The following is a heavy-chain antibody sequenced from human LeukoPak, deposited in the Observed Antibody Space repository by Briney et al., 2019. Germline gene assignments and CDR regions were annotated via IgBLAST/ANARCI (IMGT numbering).Heavy chain of an antibody. V-gene: IGHV4-59*01. Sequence: PSETLSLTCTVSGGSISSYYWSWIRQSPGKGREWIGYITNSGGTNYNPSLKSRVTISGDTSKNQFSLRLSSVTAADTAVYYCARVRGWLQQSNWFDPWGQGTLVTVSS. D-gene: IGHD5-24*01. CDR1: GGSISSYY. CDR2: ITNSGGT. CDR3: ARVRGWLQQSNWFDP. J-gene: IGHJ5*02.